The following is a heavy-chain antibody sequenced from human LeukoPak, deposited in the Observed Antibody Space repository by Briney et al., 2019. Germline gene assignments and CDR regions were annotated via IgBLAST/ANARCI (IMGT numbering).Heavy chain of an antibody. CDR3: ARGYRGSDAFDI. V-gene: IGHV4-34*01. CDR2: INHSGST. D-gene: IGHD1-14*01. Sequence: SETLSLTCAVYGGSFSSYYRSWIRQPPGKGLEWIGEINHSGSTNYNPSLKSRVTISVDASKNQFSLKLSSVTAADTAVYYCARGYRGSDAFDIWGQGTMVTVSS. J-gene: IGHJ3*02. CDR1: GGSFSSYY.